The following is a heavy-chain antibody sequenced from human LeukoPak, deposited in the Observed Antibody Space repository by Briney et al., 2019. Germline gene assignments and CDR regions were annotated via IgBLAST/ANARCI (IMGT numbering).Heavy chain of an antibody. CDR3: ARHLGDFWSGTDYYYMDV. CDR2: IYPGDSDT. V-gene: IGHV5-51*01. CDR1: GYSFTSYW. J-gene: IGHJ6*03. Sequence: GESLKISSKGSGYSFTSYWIGWVRPMPGKGLEWMGIIYPGDSDTTYSLSFQGQVTISADKSISTAYLQWSSLKASDTAMYYCARHLGDFWSGTDYYYMDVWGKGTMVTVSS. D-gene: IGHD3-3*01.